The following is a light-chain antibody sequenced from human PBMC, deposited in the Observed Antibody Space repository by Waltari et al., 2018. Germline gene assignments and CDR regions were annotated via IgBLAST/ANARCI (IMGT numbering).Light chain of an antibody. J-gene: IGKJ1*01. Sequence: EIVMTQSPATLSVSPGERATLSCRASQSISSNLAWYQQKTGQPPRLLIYRVSTRATGIPARFSGSGSGTEFTLTISSLQSEDFAVYYCQQYDNWPPWTFGQGTKVELE. V-gene: IGKV3-15*01. CDR3: QQYDNWPPWT. CDR2: RVS. CDR1: QSISSN.